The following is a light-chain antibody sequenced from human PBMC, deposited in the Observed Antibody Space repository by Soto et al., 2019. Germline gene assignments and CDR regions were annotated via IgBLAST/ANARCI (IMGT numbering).Light chain of an antibody. V-gene: IGKV3-15*01. J-gene: IGKJ1*01. Sequence: EIVMTQSPATLSVSPGERATLSCRASQSVSSNLAWYQQKPGQAPRLLIYGASTRATGIPAKFSGSGSVTEFTLTISILQSEDFAVYYCQQYNNWWTFGQGTKVEIK. CDR2: GAS. CDR1: QSVSSN. CDR3: QQYNNWWT.